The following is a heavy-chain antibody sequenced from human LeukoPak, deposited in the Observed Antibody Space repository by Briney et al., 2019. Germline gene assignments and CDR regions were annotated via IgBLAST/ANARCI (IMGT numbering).Heavy chain of an antibody. CDR2: ISQTGSFT. J-gene: IGHJ6*02. CDR3: ARDRWTPAVTAWLGLYYYYGMDV. Sequence: GGSLRLSCAASGFTFSDHYMNWIRQVPGKGLEWVSYISQTGSFTTYADSVKGRFTISRDNAKNSLYLQMHSLRADDTAAYYCARDRWTPAVTAWLGLYYYYGMDVWGQGTTVTVSS. D-gene: IGHD2-21*02. CDR1: GFTFSDHY. V-gene: IGHV3-11*06.